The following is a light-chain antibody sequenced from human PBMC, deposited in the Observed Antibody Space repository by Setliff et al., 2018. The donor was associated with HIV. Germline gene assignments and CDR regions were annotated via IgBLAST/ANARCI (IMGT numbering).Light chain of an antibody. Sequence: QSALTQPPSVSGAPGQRVTISCTGSNSNIGAGYDVHWYQQLPGTAPKLLMYGNGNRPSGVPDRFSDSKSGTSASLAITGLQAEDEADYYCQSYDNRLSEEVFGTGTKVTV. V-gene: IGLV1-40*01. CDR2: GNG. J-gene: IGLJ1*01. CDR3: QSYDNRLSEEV. CDR1: NSNIGAGYD.